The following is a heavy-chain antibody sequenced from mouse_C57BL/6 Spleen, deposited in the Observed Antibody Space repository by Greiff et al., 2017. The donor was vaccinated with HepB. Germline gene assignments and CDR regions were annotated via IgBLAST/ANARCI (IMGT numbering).Heavy chain of an antibody. CDR3: ARSDYDVYYAMDY. CDR1: GFTFSDYG. J-gene: IGHJ4*01. Sequence: EVQLQESGGGLVKPGGSLKLSCAASGFTFSDYGMHWVRQAPEKGLEWVAYISSGSSTIYYADTVKGRFTISRDNAKNTLFLQMTSLRSEDTAMYYCARSDYDVYYAMDYWGQGTSVTVSS. CDR2: ISSGSSTI. V-gene: IGHV5-17*01. D-gene: IGHD2-4*01.